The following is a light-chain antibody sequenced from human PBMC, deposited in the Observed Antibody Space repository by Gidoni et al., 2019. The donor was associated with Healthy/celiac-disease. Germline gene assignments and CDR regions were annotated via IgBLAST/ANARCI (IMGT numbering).Light chain of an antibody. CDR1: KSISSSY. CDR2: GAS. CDR3: QQYGSSPPIT. J-gene: IGKJ5*01. Sequence: IVLSPPPATLSFSPGERATLSCRASKSISSSYLAWYQQKPGQAPRLLIYGASSRATGIPDRFSGSGSGTDFTLTISRLEPEDFAVYYCQQYGSSPPITFGQGTRLEIK. V-gene: IGKV3-20*01.